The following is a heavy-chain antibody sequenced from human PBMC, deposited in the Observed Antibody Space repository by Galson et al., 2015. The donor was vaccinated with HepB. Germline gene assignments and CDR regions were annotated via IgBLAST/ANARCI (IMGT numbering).Heavy chain of an antibody. V-gene: IGHV3-23*01. CDR1: GFTFSSYA. J-gene: IGHJ6*02. CDR2: ISGSGGST. Sequence: SLRLSCAASGFTFSSYAMSWVRQAPGKGLEWVSAISGSGGSTYYADSVKGRFTISRDNSKNTLYLQMNSLRAEDTAVYYCAKDQMAVRGGLYGMDVWGQGTTVTVSS. CDR3: AKDQMAVRGGLYGMDV. D-gene: IGHD3-10*01.